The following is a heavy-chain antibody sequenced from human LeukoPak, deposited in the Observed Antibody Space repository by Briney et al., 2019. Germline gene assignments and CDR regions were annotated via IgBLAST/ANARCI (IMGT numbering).Heavy chain of an antibody. CDR1: GYTFTGYY. Sequence: GASVKVSCKASGYTFTGYYIHWVRQATGQGLEWMGWINPNSGDTNFAQKFQGRVTMTRDTSISTAYMELSRLRSDDTAVYYCANVIAGVTTDYWGQGTLVTVSS. CDR2: INPNSGDT. J-gene: IGHJ4*02. V-gene: IGHV1-2*02. CDR3: ANVIAGVTTDY. D-gene: IGHD1-26*01.